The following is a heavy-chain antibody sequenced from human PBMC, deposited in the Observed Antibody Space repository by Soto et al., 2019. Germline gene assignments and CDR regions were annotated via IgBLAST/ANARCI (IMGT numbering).Heavy chain of an antibody. Sequence: SGTLSLTCTVSCCSISSSSYYWGWVRQPPGKGLEGIGSIYYSGSTYYNPSLKSRVTISVDTSKNQFSLKLSSVTAADTAVYYCARQGREDYYDGSGFFFLDYWGQGTLVTVS. CDR1: CCSISSSSYY. D-gene: IGHD3-22*01. V-gene: IGHV4-39*01. J-gene: IGHJ4*02. CDR2: IYYSGST. CDR3: ARQGREDYYDGSGFFFLDY.